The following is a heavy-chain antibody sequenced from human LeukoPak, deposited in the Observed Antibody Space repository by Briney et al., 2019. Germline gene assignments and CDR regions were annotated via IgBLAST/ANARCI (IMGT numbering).Heavy chain of an antibody. D-gene: IGHD5-24*01. V-gene: IGHV1-69*05. Sequence: GSSVKVSCKASGGTFSSYAISWVRQAPGQGLEWMGGIIPIFGTANYAQKFQGRVTITTDESTSTAYMELSSLRSEDTAVYYCARGDDRDGYRLFDYWGQGTLVTVSS. CDR1: GGTFSSYA. CDR2: IIPIFGTA. J-gene: IGHJ4*02. CDR3: ARGDDRDGYRLFDY.